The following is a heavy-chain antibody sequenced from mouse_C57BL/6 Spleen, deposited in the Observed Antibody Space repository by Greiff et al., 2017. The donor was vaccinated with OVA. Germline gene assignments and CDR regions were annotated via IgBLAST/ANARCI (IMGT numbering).Heavy chain of an antibody. CDR2: IYPGSGST. D-gene: IGHD1-2*01. CDR3: APGWDYFDY. Sequence: QVQLQQPGAELVKPGASVKMSCKASGYTFTSYWITWVKQRPGQGLEWIGDIYPGSGSTNYNEKFKSKATLTVDTPTSTAYMQLSSLTSEDSAVYYSAPGWDYFDYWGQGTTLTVSS. CDR1: GYTFTSYW. V-gene: IGHV1-55*01. J-gene: IGHJ2*01.